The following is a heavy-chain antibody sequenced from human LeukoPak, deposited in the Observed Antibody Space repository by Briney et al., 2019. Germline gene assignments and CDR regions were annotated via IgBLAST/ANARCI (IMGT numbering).Heavy chain of an antibody. J-gene: IGHJ4*02. CDR3: ARAQQWWLLDY. CDR1: GYTFTSYA. Sequence: ASVKDSCKASGYTFTSYAVNWVRQAPGQGLEWMGWINTNTGNPTYAQAFTGQFVFSLDTSVNTAYLQISSLKAEDTAMYYCARAQQWWLLDYWGQGTLITVSS. D-gene: IGHD5-12*01. V-gene: IGHV7-4-1*02. CDR2: INTNTGNP.